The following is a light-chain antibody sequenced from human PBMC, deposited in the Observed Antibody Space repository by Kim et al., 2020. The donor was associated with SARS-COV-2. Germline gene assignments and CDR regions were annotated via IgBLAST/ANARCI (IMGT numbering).Light chain of an antibody. CDR2: QDS. J-gene: IGLJ3*02. V-gene: IGLV3-1*01. CDR1: KLGDKY. Sequence: SYELTQPPSVSVSPGQTASITCPGDKLGDKYACWYQQKPGQSPVLVIYQDSKRLSGLPERFSGSNSGNPATLTISGTQAMDEADYYCQAWDSSPWVFGGG. CDR3: QAWDSSPWV.